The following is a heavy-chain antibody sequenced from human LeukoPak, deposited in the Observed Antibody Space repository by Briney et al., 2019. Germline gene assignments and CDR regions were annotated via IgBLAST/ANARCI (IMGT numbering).Heavy chain of an antibody. D-gene: IGHD2-2*01. J-gene: IGHJ4*02. CDR3: ARAIRQLLDY. V-gene: IGHV3-53*01. Sequence: GGSLRLSCAASGFTFSSSAMTWVRQAPGKGLEWVSVIYSGGSTYYADSVKGRFTISRDNSKNTLYLQMNSLRAEDTAVYYCARAIRQLLDYWGQGTLVTVSS. CDR2: IYSGGST. CDR1: GFTFSSSA.